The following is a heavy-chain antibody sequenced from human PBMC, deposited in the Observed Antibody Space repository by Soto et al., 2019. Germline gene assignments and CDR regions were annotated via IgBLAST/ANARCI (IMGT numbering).Heavy chain of an antibody. CDR2: IGTAGDT. CDR3: ARISYDSSGYYYDY. CDR1: GFTFSSYD. Sequence: SGFTFSSYDMHWVRQATGKGLEWVSAIGTAGDTYYPGSVKGRFTISRENAKNSLYLQMNSLRAEDTAVYYCARISYDSSGYYYDYWGQGTLVTVSS. V-gene: IGHV3-13*01. D-gene: IGHD3-22*01. J-gene: IGHJ4*02.